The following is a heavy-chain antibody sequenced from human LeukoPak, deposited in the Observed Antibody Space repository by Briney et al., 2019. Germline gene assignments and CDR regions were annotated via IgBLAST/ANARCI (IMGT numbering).Heavy chain of an antibody. Sequence: PSETLSLTCAVYGGSFSGYYWSWIRQPPGKGLEWIGEINHSGSTNYNPSLKSRVTISVDTSKNQFSLKLSSVTAADTAVNYCARVQRFGYYYYYMDVWGKGTTVTVSS. CDR1: GGSFSGYY. D-gene: IGHD3-16*01. CDR3: ARVQRFGYYYYYMDV. J-gene: IGHJ6*03. V-gene: IGHV4-34*01. CDR2: INHSGST.